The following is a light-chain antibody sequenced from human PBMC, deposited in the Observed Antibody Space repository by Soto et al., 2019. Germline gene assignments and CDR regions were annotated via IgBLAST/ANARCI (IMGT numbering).Light chain of an antibody. CDR3: QQSYSLPLT. V-gene: IGKV1-39*01. J-gene: IGKJ3*01. Sequence: DIQMTQSPSSMSASVGDRVTITCRASRDISRYLNWYQQKPGKAPNLLIFAATTLQSGVPSRFSGNVSGTDFSLTITSLQPEDFATYYCQQSYSLPLTFGPGTKVDI. CDR2: AAT. CDR1: RDISRY.